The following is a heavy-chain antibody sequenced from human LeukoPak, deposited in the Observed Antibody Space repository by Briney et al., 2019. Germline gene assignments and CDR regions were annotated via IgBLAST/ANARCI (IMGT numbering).Heavy chain of an antibody. CDR3: ARGLLKWLPDY. J-gene: IGHJ4*02. CDR2: ISYDGSNK. Sequence: GGSLRPSCAASGFTFSSYAMHWVRQAPGKGLEWVAVISYDGSNKYYADSVKGRFTISRDNSKNTLYLQMNSLRAEDTAVYYCARGLLKWLPDYWGQGTLVTVSS. CDR1: GFTFSSYA. V-gene: IGHV3-30-3*01. D-gene: IGHD6-19*01.